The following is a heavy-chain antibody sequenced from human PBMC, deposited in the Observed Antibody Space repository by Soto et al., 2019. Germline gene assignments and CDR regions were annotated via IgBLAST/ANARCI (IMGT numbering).Heavy chain of an antibody. Sequence: QVQLVQSGAEVKKPGSSVKVSCRAPGGTFSSYAISWVRQAPGRGLEWMGGIIPIFGTANYAQKSQGRVTITADESTSTGYMELSSLRSEDTAVYYCARSQGGSTSLDIYSYYYYGMDVWGQGTTVTVSS. CDR3: ARSQGGSTSLDIYSYYYYGMDV. V-gene: IGHV1-69*01. J-gene: IGHJ6*02. D-gene: IGHD2-2*01. CDR1: GGTFSSYA. CDR2: IIPIFGTA.